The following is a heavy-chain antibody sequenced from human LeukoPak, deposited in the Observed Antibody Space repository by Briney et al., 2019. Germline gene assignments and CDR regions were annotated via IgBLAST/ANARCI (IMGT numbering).Heavy chain of an antibody. Sequence: SVKVSCKASGGTFNIYPITWVRPAPGQGLEWMGGYGTTNDAQKFQGRVTMTRDTSTSTVYMELSSLRSEDTAVYYCARADSSGYMDYWGQGTLVTVSS. D-gene: IGHD3-22*01. CDR1: GGTFNIYP. V-gene: IGHV1-69*05. J-gene: IGHJ4*02. CDR2: YGTT. CDR3: ARADSSGYMDY.